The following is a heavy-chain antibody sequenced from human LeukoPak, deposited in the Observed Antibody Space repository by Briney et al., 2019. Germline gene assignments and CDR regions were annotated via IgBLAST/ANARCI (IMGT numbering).Heavy chain of an antibody. J-gene: IGHJ5*02. CDR2: INHSGST. Sequence: SETLSLTCAVYGGSFSGYYWSWIRHPPGKGLEWIGEINHSGSTNYNPSLKSRVTISVDTSKNQFSLKLSSVTAADTAVYYCALSGCSSTSCFTFDPWGQGTLVTVSS. CDR1: GGSFSGYY. D-gene: IGHD2-2*01. CDR3: ALSGCSSTSCFTFDP. V-gene: IGHV4-34*01.